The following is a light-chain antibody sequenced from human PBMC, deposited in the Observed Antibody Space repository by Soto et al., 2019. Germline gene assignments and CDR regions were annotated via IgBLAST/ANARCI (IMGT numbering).Light chain of an antibody. J-gene: IGKJ4*01. CDR1: QNVDIY. CDR3: QQRRNWPPLT. V-gene: IGKV3-11*01. Sequence: ETVLTQSPATLSLSPGERATLSCRASQNVDIYLAWYQQKPGQPPRLLIYDASNRASGIPARFSGSGSGTDFTLTISSLEPEDFAVYYCQQRRNWPPLTFGGGTKVEIK. CDR2: DAS.